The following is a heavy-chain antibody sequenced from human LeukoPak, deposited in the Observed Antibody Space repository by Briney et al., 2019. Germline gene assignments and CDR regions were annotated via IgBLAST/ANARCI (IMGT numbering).Heavy chain of an antibody. V-gene: IGHV1-69*06. CDR1: GYTFTSYD. J-gene: IGHJ6*03. CDR3: ARFPIAVAANYYYYYMDV. D-gene: IGHD6-19*01. CDR2: IIPIFGTA. Sequence: SVKVSCKASGYTFTSYDIHWVRQATGQGLEWMGGIIPIFGTANYAQKFQGRVTITADKSTSTAYMELSSLRSEDTAVYYCARFPIAVAANYYYYYMDVWGKGTTVTVSS.